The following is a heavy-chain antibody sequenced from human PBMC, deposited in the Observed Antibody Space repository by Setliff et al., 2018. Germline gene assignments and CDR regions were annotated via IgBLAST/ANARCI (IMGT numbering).Heavy chain of an antibody. J-gene: IGHJ4*02. Sequence: SETLSLTCSVSGGSISSSIYYWGWIRQPPGKGLEWIGSIYYSGSTYYSPSLKRRVTISVDTSKNQFSLKLSSVTAADTAVYYCARSPSSGAYWNPRPFYSDYWARGTLVTVSS. CDR2: IYYSGST. CDR1: GGSISSSIYY. D-gene: IGHD1-26*01. CDR3: ARSPSSGAYWNPRPFYSDY. V-gene: IGHV4-39*01.